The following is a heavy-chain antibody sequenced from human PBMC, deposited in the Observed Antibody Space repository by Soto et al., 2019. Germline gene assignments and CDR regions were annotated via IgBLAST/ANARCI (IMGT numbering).Heavy chain of an antibody. V-gene: IGHV4-59*01. CDR2: IYYSGGT. CDR1: GGSISSYY. CDR3: ARYTNIVLNNWFDP. J-gene: IGHJ5*02. D-gene: IGHD2-8*01. Sequence: SETLSLTCTVSGGSISSYYWSWIRQPPGKGLEWIGYIYYSGGTNYNPSLKSRVTISVDTSKNQFSLKLSSVTAADTAVYYCARYTNIVLNNWFDPWGQGTLVTVSS.